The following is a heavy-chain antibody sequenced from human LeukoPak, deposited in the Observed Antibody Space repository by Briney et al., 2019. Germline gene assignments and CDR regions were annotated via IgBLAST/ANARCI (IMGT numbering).Heavy chain of an antibody. V-gene: IGHV3-21*01. CDR3: AKVLLLWSPVLSFDY. CDR2: ISSSSSYI. Sequence: GGSLGLSCAASGHTFSSYCMNWVRQAPGKGLEWVSSISSSSSYIYYADSVKGRFTISRDNAKNSLYLQMNSLTAEDTAVYYCAKVLLLWSPVLSFDYLGQGALVTVSS. CDR1: GHTFSSYC. J-gene: IGHJ4*02. D-gene: IGHD2/OR15-2a*01.